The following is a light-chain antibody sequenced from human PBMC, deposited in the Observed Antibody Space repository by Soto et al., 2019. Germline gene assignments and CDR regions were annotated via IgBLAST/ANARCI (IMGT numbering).Light chain of an antibody. CDR1: SSDVGGYNS. CDR3: SSYAGHNIPCV. CDR2: DVS. Sequence: QSVLTQPPSASGSPGQSVTISCTGTSSDVGGYNSVFWYQQHPGKAPKLMIYDVSKRPSGVPDRFSGSKSGNTASLTVSGLQTEDEADYYCSSYAGHNIPCVFGTGTKVTV. V-gene: IGLV2-8*01. J-gene: IGLJ1*01.